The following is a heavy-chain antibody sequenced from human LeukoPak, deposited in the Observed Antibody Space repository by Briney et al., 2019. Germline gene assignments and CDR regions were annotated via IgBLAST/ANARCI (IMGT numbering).Heavy chain of an antibody. Sequence: GGSLRLSCEASGFTFSSHNMNWVSQVPGKGLEWVSSISASSSYIYYADSVKGRFTISRDNAENSLYLQMNSLRTEDTAVYYCARDRGVIVPVASDYWGQGTLVTVSS. CDR2: ISASSSYI. CDR3: ARDRGVIVPVASDY. CDR1: GFTFSSHN. V-gene: IGHV3-21*01. D-gene: IGHD2-2*01. J-gene: IGHJ4*02.